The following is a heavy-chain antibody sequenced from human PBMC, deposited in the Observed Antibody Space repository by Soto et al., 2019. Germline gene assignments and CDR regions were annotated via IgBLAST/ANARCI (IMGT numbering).Heavy chain of an antibody. Sequence: LQQWGAGLLKPSETLSLTCGVYAGSFSGFYWTWIRQPPGQGLEWIGEINHGGSTNQNPSLKSRVTLSVDTSKNQFSLKLSSVTAADPAVYFCARGDTVTGKNVFDFWGQGTMVTVSS. D-gene: IGHD2-21*02. CDR3: ARGDTVTGKNVFDF. CDR1: AGSFSGFY. J-gene: IGHJ3*01. CDR2: INHGGST. V-gene: IGHV4-34*02.